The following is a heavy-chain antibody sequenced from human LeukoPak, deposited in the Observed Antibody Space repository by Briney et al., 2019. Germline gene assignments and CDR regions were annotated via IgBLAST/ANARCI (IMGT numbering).Heavy chain of an antibody. Sequence: GGSLRLSCAGSGFIVSNYWMHWVRQAPGKGLVWVSRTNSDGSGTEYADSVKGRFTISRDNAKNTLYLQMNSLRAVDTAVYYCARVGITMIRTDSFDIWGQGTMVTVSS. J-gene: IGHJ3*02. CDR1: GFIVSNYW. D-gene: IGHD3-10*01. CDR2: TNSDGSGT. CDR3: ARVGITMIRTDSFDI. V-gene: IGHV3-74*01.